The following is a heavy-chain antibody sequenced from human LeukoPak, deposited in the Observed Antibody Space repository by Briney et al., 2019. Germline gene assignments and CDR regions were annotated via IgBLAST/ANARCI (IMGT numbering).Heavy chain of an antibody. CDR1: GYTFTSYG. CDR3: ARDYYDSSGYYEYYFDY. D-gene: IGHD3-22*01. J-gene: IGHJ4*02. CDR2: ISAYNGNT. V-gene: IGHV1-18*01. Sequence: ASVKVSCKASGYTFTSYGISWVRQAPGQGLEWMGWISAYNGNTNYAQKLQGRVTMTTDTSTSTAYMELRSLRSDDTAVYYCARDYYDSSGYYEYYFDYWGQGTLVTVSS.